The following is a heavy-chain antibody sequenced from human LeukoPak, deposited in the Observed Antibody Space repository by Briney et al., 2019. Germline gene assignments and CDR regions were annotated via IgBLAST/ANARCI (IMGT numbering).Heavy chain of an antibody. V-gene: IGHV1-8*01. Sequence: ASVKVSCKASGYTFTSYDINWVRQATGQGLEWMGWMNPNSVNTAYAQKFQGRVTMTRNTSISTAYMELSSLRYEDTAVYYCARETGTTSDDYWGQGTLVTVSS. D-gene: IGHD1-1*01. CDR2: MNPNSVNT. CDR1: GYTFTSYD. J-gene: IGHJ4*02. CDR3: ARETGTTSDDY.